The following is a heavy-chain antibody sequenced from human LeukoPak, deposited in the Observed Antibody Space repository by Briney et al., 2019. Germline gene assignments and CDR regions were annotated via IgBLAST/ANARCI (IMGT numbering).Heavy chain of an antibody. CDR3: ASRIMITFGGARGY. V-gene: IGHV3-48*01. CDR1: GSTFSSYS. D-gene: IGHD3-16*01. CDR2: ISSSSSTI. Sequence: VGSLRLSCAASGSTFSSYSMNWVREAPGKGLEWVSYISSSSSTIYYADSVKGRFTISRDNAKNSLYLQMNSLRAEDTAVYYCASRIMITFGGARGYWGQGTLVTVSS. J-gene: IGHJ4*02.